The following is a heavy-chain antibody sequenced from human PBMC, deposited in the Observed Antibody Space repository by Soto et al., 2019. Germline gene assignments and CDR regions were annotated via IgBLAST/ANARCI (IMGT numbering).Heavy chain of an antibody. CDR3: ARDWDTAMPRTLYYVMDV. CDR1: GGSISSSNW. V-gene: IGHV4-4*02. CDR2: IYHSGST. J-gene: IGHJ6*02. Sequence: SETLSLTCAVSGGSISSSNWWSWVRQPPGKGLEWIGEIYHSGSTNYNPSLKSRVTISVDKSKNQFSLKLSSVTAADTAVYYCARDWDTAMPRTLYYVMDVWGQGTTVPVYS. D-gene: IGHD5-18*01.